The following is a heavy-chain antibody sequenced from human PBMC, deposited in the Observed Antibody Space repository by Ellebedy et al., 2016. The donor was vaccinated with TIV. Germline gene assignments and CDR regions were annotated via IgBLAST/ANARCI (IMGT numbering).Heavy chain of an antibody. CDR3: ARSYGGYNPFDY. J-gene: IGHJ4*02. CDR1: GFTFSRHW. V-gene: IGHV3-74*01. D-gene: IGHD5-12*01. CDR2: INPDGSST. Sequence: GESLKIPCAASGFTFSRHWMHWVRQAPGKGLVWVSRINPDGSSTDYADSVKGRFTISRDNAKNTLYLQMNSLSADDTAVYYCARSYGGYNPFDYWGQGTLITVSS.